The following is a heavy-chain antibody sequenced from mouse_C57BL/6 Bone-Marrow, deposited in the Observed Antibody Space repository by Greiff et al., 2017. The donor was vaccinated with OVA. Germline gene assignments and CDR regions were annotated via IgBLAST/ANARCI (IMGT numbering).Heavy chain of an antibody. J-gene: IGHJ4*01. Sequence: QVQLQQSGPELVKPGASVKISCKASGYAFSSSWMNWVKQRPGKGLEWLGRIYPGDGDTNYNGKFKGKATLTADKSSSTAYMQLSSLTSEDSAVYFCARSPFITTVVATDYAMDYWGQGTSVTVSS. CDR3: ARSPFITTVVATDYAMDY. CDR2: IYPGDGDT. D-gene: IGHD1-1*01. V-gene: IGHV1-82*01. CDR1: GYAFSSSW.